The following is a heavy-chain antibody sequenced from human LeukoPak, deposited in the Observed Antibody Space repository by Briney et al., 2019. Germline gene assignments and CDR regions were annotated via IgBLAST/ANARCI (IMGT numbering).Heavy chain of an antibody. D-gene: IGHD4/OR15-4a*01. Sequence: GGSLRLSCAASGFTFSSSIMNWVRRAPGKGLEWVSSINSSSDYIYYADSVKGRFTISRDNAKNSLYLQMNSLRAEDTAVYYCVRIPNSANFPNWFDPWGQGTLVTVSS. CDR1: GFTFSSSI. J-gene: IGHJ5*02. CDR2: INSSSDYI. V-gene: IGHV3-21*01. CDR3: VRIPNSANFPNWFDP.